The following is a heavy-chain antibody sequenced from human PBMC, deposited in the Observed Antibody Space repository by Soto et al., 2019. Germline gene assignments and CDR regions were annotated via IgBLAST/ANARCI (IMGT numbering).Heavy chain of an antibody. CDR3: ARGEPENIARAGYSSGWYRYYFDY. D-gene: IGHD6-19*01. CDR2: INHSGST. CDR1: GGSFSGYY. Sequence: SETLSLTCAVYGGSFSGYYWSWIRQPPGKGLEWIGEINHSGSTNYNPSLKSRVTISVDTSKNQFSLKLSSVTAADTAVYYCARGEPENIARAGYSSGWYRYYFDYWGQGTLVTVSS. V-gene: IGHV4-34*01. J-gene: IGHJ4*02.